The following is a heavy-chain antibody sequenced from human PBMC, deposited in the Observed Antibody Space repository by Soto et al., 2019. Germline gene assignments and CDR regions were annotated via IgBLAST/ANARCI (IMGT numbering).Heavy chain of an antibody. CDR1: GFTFSSYE. V-gene: IGHV3-48*03. J-gene: IGHJ6*02. CDR3: ARSPLAVIGTTFLDYGMDV. D-gene: IGHD1-7*01. Sequence: GGSVRLSCAASGFTFSSYEMNWVRQAPGKGLEWVSYISSSGSTIYYVDSVKGRFTISRDNAKDSLYLQMNSLRAADTAVYYCARSPLAVIGTTFLDYGMDVWGEGTTVTV. CDR2: ISSSGSTI.